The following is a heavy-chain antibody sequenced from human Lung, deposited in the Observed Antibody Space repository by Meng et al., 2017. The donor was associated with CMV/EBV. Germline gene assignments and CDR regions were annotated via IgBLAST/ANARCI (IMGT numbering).Heavy chain of an antibody. J-gene: IGHJ4*02. Sequence: QVQLQESGPGLVKPSQTLSLTCTASGGSISSGDYYWSWIRQPPGKGLEWIGYIYYTGSTYYNPSLKSRVIISVDTSKNQFSLKLNSVTAADTAVYYCARVGGCSGGGCYHRLFDYWGQGTLVTVSS. CDR3: ARVGGCSGGGCYHRLFDY. D-gene: IGHD2-15*01. CDR2: IYYTGST. CDR1: GGSISSGDYY. V-gene: IGHV4-30-4*01.